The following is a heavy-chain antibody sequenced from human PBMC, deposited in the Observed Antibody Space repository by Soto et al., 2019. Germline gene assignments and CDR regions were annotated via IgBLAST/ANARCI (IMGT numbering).Heavy chain of an antibody. Sequence: GGSLRLSCAASGFTFSSYGMHWVRQAPGKGLEWVAVIWYDGSNKYYADSVKGRFTISRDNSKNTLYLQMNSLRAEDTAVYYCARDQEGVGVAVYWGQGTLVTVSS. V-gene: IGHV3-33*01. J-gene: IGHJ4*02. CDR3: ARDQEGVGVAVY. D-gene: IGHD1-26*01. CDR1: GFTFSSYG. CDR2: IWYDGSNK.